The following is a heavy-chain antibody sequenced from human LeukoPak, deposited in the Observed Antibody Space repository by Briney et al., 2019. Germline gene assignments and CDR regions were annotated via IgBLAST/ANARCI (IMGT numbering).Heavy chain of an antibody. J-gene: IGHJ4*02. Sequence: PGGSLRLSCTVSGFAVSSNSMSWVRQAPGKGLGWGSFIYSDNTHYSDSVKGRFTISRDNSKNTLYLQMNSLRAEDTAVYYCARRAGAYSHPYDYWGQGTLVTVSS. D-gene: IGHD4/OR15-4a*01. CDR2: IYSDNT. V-gene: IGHV3-53*01. CDR1: GFAVSSNS. CDR3: ARRAGAYSHPYDY.